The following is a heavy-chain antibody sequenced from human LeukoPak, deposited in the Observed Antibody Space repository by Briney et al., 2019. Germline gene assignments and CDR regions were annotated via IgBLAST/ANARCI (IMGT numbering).Heavy chain of an antibody. D-gene: IGHD3-10*01. CDR3: ARRIPYYYGSGSSLTYDY. CDR2: IYTSGST. CDR1: GGSISSYY. Sequence: PSETLSLTCTVSGGSISSYYWSWIRQPAGKGLEWIGRIYTSGSTNYNPSLKSRVTISVDTSKNQFSLKLSSVTAADTAVYYCARRIPYYYGSGSSLTYDYWGQGTLVTVSS. J-gene: IGHJ4*02. V-gene: IGHV4-4*07.